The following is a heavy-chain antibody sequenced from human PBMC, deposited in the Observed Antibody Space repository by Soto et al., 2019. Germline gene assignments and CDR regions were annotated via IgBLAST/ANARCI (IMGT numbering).Heavy chain of an antibody. Sequence: QITLKESGPTLVEPTQTLTLTCTYSGFSLRTTGVGVGWIRQPPGKALEWLGIIYWNDDKRYSPSLKNRFTLTTDISKSQVVLTMTNIDSFNTATYYCTHTWGLPFDYWGQGTLVIVSS. CDR1: GFSLRTTGVG. CDR3: THTWGLPFDY. V-gene: IGHV2-5*01. J-gene: IGHJ4*02. D-gene: IGHD3-16*01. CDR2: IYWNDDK.